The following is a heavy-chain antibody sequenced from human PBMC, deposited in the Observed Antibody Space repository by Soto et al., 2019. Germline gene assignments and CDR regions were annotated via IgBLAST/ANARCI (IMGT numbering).Heavy chain of an antibody. CDR2: IYYSGST. CDR3: ARLAYSWYFDR. J-gene: IGHJ2*01. V-gene: IGHV4-39*01. D-gene: IGHD2-21*01. Sequence: QLQLQESGPGLVKPSETLSLTCTVSGGSISSSSYYWGWIRQPPGKRLEWIGRIYYSGSTYYNPSLKSRVTISVDTSNNQFSLKLSSVTAADTAVYYCARLAYSWYFDRWGRGTLVTVSS. CDR1: GGSISSSSYY.